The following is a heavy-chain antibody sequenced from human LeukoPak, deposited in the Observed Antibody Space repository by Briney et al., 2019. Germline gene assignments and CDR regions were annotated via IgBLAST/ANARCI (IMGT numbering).Heavy chain of an antibody. CDR3: ASLGRMRYSDY. CDR1: GYSISSDYY. CDR2: IYHSGST. J-gene: IGHJ4*02. V-gene: IGHV4-38-2*01. D-gene: IGHD2-15*01. Sequence: SETLCLTCAVSGYSISSDYYRCVIQDPPGRLLWVIGSIYHSGSTYYNPSLKSRVTISVDTSKNQFYLKLSSVTAADTAVYYCASLGRMRYSDYWGQGTLVTVSS.